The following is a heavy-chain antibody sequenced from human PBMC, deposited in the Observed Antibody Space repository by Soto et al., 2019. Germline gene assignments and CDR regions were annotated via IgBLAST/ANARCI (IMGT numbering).Heavy chain of an antibody. D-gene: IGHD6-19*01. J-gene: IGHJ4*02. CDR2: ISAYNGNT. V-gene: IGHV1-18*01. Sequence: EASVKVSCKACGYSFTSYAMSWVRQAPEKGLEWMGWISAYNGNTNYAQKLQGRVTMTTDTSTSTAYMELRSLRSDDTAVYYCAREVSSGWYYYFDYWGQGTLVTVSS. CDR3: AREVSSGWYYYFDY. CDR1: GYSFTSYA.